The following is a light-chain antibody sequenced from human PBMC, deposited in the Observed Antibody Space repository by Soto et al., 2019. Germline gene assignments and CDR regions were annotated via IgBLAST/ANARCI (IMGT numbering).Light chain of an antibody. CDR1: QSVSSN. CDR2: GAS. V-gene: IGKV3-15*01. Sequence: ELVMTQSPATLSVSPGERATPSCRASQSVSSNLAWYQQKPGQAPRLLIYGASTRATGIPARFSGSGSGTEFTLTISSLQSEDFAVYYCQQYNNWPTPFGQGTKVDIK. J-gene: IGKJ1*01. CDR3: QQYNNWPTP.